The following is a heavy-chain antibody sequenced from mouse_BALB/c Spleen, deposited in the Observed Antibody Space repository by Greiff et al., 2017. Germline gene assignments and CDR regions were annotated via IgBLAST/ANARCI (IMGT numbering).Heavy chain of an antibody. Sequence: QVQLKESGPGILQPSQTLSLTCSFSGFSLSTSGMGVSWIRQPSGKGLEWLAHIYWDDDKRYNPSLKSRLTISKDTSSNQVFLKITSVDTADTATYYCARSPPWFAYWGQGTLVTVSA. CDR1: GFSLSTSGMG. CDR3: ARSPPWFAY. CDR2: IYWDDDK. V-gene: IGHV8-12*01. J-gene: IGHJ3*01.